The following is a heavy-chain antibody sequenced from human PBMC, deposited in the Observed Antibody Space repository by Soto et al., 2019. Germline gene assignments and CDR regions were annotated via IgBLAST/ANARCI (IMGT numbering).Heavy chain of an antibody. CDR2: SRRSGGSP. D-gene: IGHD2-2*01. CDR3: ARDSPGVPAVTPGYHYFSMDV. CDR1: GFTFSSYA. Sequence: PGVSLRLSCAASGFTFSSYAVSWVRQAPRKGLEWVSVSRRSGGSPYYADSVSGPFNISRDNSKNTLYLQMNNLRVEETAVYYCARDSPGVPAVTPGYHYFSMDVWGQATKVTVSS. V-gene: IGHV3-23*01. J-gene: IGHJ6*02.